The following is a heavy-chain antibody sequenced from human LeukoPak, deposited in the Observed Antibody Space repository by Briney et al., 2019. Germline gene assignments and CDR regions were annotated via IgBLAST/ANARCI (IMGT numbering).Heavy chain of an antibody. CDR1: GGSISSHY. CDR2: IYYSGDT. J-gene: IGHJ4*02. D-gene: IGHD3-22*01. V-gene: IGHV4-59*08. CDR3: ARSGRYYGSSGYYYVVY. Sequence: SETLSLTCTVSGGSISSHYWSWIRQPPGKGLEWIAYIYYSGDTKYNPSLKSRVTISVDTSKDQFSLKLSSVTAADTAVYFCARSGRYYGSSGYYYVVYWGQGTLVTVSS.